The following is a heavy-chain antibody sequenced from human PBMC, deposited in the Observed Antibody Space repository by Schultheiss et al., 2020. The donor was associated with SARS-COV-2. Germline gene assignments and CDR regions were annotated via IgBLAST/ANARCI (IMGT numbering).Heavy chain of an antibody. Sequence: GGSLRLSCAASGFSFSSYAMHWVRQAPGKGLEWVALISYDGSNKYYADSVKGRFTISRDNSKNTLYLQMNSLRAEDTAVYYCARESGGGASHVWGQGTLVTVSS. CDR2: ISYDGSNK. CDR3: ARESGGGASHV. CDR1: GFSFSSYA. D-gene: IGHD3-16*01. V-gene: IGHV3-30-3*01. J-gene: IGHJ4*02.